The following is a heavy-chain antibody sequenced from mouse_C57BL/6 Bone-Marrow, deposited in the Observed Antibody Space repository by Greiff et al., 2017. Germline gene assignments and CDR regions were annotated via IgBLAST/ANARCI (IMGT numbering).Heavy chain of an antibody. D-gene: IGHD1-1*01. CDR1: GYTFTSYW. V-gene: IGHV1-64*01. CDR3: ARPHYYGSSYLYYFDY. CDR2: IHPNSGST. Sequence: QVQLQQPGAELVKPGASVKLSCKASGYTFTSYWMHWVKQRPGQGLEWIGMIHPNSGSTNYNEKFKSKATLTVEKSSSTAYMQLSSRTSEDSAVYYCARPHYYGSSYLYYFDYWGQGTTLTVSS. J-gene: IGHJ2*01.